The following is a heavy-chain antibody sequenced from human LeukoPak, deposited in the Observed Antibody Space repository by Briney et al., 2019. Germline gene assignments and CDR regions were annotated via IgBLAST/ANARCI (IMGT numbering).Heavy chain of an antibody. CDR2: ISGSGGSK. CDR3: AKLYYYDSSTLY. CDR1: GFTFSSYA. J-gene: IGHJ4*02. D-gene: IGHD3-22*01. V-gene: IGHV3-23*01. Sequence: GGSLRLSCAASGFTFSSYAMSWVRQAPGKGLEWVSAISGSGGSKYYADSVKGRFTSSRDNSKNTLYLQMNSLRAEDTAVYYCAKLYYYDSSTLYWGQGTLVTVSS.